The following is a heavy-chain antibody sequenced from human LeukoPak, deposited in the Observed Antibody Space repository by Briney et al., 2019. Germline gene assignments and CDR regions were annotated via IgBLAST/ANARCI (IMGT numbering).Heavy chain of an antibody. CDR1: GYTFTSYD. V-gene: IGHV1-8*01. CDR2: MNPNSGNT. J-gene: IGHJ4*02. D-gene: IGHD1-1*01. CDR3: ARSVPHSAGVVDY. Sequence: ASVKVSCKASGYTFTSYDINWVRQATGQGLEWMGWMNPNSGNTGYAQKFQGRVTMTRNTSISTAYMELSSLRSEDTAVYYCARSVPHSAGVVDYWGQGTLVTVSP.